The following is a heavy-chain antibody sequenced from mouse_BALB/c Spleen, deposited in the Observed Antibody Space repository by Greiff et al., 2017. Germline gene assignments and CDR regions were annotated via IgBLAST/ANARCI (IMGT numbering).Heavy chain of an antibody. CDR2: IRNKANGYTT. CDR1: GFTFTDYY. J-gene: IGHJ2*01. CDR3: AGGIYYYGSTGY. Sequence: EVQGVESGGGLVQPGGSLRLSCATSGFTFTDYYMSWVRQPPGKALEWLGFIRNKANGYTTEYSASVKGRFTISRDNSQSILYLQMNTLRAEDSATYYCAGGIYYYGSTGYWGQGTTLTVSS. D-gene: IGHD1-1*01. V-gene: IGHV7-3*02.